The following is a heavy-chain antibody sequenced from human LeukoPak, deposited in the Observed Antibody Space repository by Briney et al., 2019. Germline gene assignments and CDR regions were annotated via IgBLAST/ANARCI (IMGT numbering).Heavy chain of an antibody. CDR3: AKGVSRYCSSTSCYPPFDY. V-gene: IGHV3-23*01. Sequence: GGSLRLSCAAPGFTFSSYAMSWVRQAPGKGLEWVSAISGSAGSTYYADSVKGRFTISRDNSKNTLYLQMNSLRAEDTAVYYCAKGVSRYCSSTSCYPPFDYWGQGTLVTVSS. D-gene: IGHD2-2*01. J-gene: IGHJ4*02. CDR2: ISGSAGST. CDR1: GFTFSSYA.